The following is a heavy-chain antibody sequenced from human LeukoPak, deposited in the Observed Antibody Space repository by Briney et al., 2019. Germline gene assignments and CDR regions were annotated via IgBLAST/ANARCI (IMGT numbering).Heavy chain of an antibody. CDR1: GFTFSSYS. J-gene: IGHJ4*02. D-gene: IGHD6-19*01. V-gene: IGHV3-21*01. CDR2: ISSSSSYI. Sequence: PGGSLRLSCAASGFTFSSYSMNWVRQAPGKGLEWVSSISSSSSYIYYADSVKGRFTISRDNAKNSLYLQMNSLRAEDTAVYYCARDLAEKGMWYSSGCVNYWGQGTLATVSS. CDR3: ARDLAEKGMWYSSGCVNY.